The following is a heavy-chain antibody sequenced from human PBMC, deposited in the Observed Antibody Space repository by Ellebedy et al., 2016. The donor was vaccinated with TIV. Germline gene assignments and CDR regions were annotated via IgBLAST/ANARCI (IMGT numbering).Heavy chain of an antibody. V-gene: IGHV3-48*04. CDR1: GFPFRFDS. D-gene: IGHD2-15*01. CDR3: AGSVEHYFDS. CDR2: MTSDMRTI. Sequence: GGSLRLSCAASGFPFRFDSMNWVRQAPGKGLEWISYMTSDMRTIYYADSVKGRFTISRDNARESLTLQMDSLRVEDTAVYYCAGSVEHYFDSWGQGALVTVSS. J-gene: IGHJ4*02.